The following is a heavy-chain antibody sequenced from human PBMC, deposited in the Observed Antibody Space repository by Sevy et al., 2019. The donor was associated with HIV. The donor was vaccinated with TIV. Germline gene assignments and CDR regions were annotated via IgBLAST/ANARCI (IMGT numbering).Heavy chain of an antibody. Sequence: ASVKVSCKASGYTFTSYGINWVRHAPGQGLEWMGWISDYSRNTNYAQNLQGRVTMTTDTFTSTAYMELRSLTSDDTAAYYCARDQYDSSDYYYSYYGMDVWGQGTTVTVSS. D-gene: IGHD3-22*01. CDR2: ISDYSRNT. CDR1: GYTFTSYG. CDR3: ARDQYDSSDYYYSYYGMDV. V-gene: IGHV1-18*01. J-gene: IGHJ6*02.